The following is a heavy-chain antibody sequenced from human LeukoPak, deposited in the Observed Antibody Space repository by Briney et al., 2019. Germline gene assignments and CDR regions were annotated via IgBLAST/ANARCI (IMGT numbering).Heavy chain of an antibody. D-gene: IGHD5-24*01. Sequence: AGGSLRLSCAASGFTFSRSAMTWVRQPPGKGLDWVACISSTGNTYYADSVRGRFTFSRDNSKNLLYLKMNSLRAETTAVFNGVKGRISEDGLDVWGQGTMVTVSS. CDR3: VKGRISEDGLDV. J-gene: IGHJ4*02. CDR1: GFTFSRSA. V-gene: IGHV3-23*01. CDR2: ISSTGNT.